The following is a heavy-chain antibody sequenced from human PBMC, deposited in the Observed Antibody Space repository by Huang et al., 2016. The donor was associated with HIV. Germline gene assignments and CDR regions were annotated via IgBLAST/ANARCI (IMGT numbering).Heavy chain of an antibody. V-gene: IGHV3-30*02. CDR1: GFFLINYG. CDR2: LRNEVMKK. D-gene: IGHD3-22*01. J-gene: IGHJ4*02. Sequence: VQLIESGGGVVQPGKSLRLSCVTAGFFLINYGMHWVRQAPGKGLKGVAFLRNEVMKKNDADSVRGRFTVGRDNGNNTLFLQMRSLGVDDTAVYYCARGDYYDSSGYHPGYFDYWGQGILVTVSS. CDR3: ARGDYYDSSGYHPGYFDY.